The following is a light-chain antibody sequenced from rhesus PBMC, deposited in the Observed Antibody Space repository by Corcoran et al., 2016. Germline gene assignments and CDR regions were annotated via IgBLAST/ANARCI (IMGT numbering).Light chain of an antibody. CDR2: GAF. CDR3: QETSNLFT. V-gene: IGKV3-31*02. J-gene: IGKJ3*01. CDR1: QSLSNK. Sequence: EIVMTQSPATLFLSPGETATISCRSSQSLSNKLAWYQQKPGQAPRLLIYGAFSRATGNPDRFSGSESGTNFPLPISSLGPEGFAVYCCQETSNLFTFGPGTKLDIK.